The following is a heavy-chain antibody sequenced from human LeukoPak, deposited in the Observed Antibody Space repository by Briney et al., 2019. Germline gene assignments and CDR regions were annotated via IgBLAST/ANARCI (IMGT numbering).Heavy chain of an antibody. CDR3: ARGRGHCGGDCSIDY. Sequence: ASVKVSCKASGYTFTSYDINWVRQATGQGLEWMGWMNPNSGNTGYAQRFQGRVTMTRNTSISTAYMELSSLRSEDTAVYYCARGRGHCGGDCSIDYWGQGTLVTVSS. CDR2: MNPNSGNT. D-gene: IGHD2-21*02. CDR1: GYTFTSYD. V-gene: IGHV1-8*01. J-gene: IGHJ4*02.